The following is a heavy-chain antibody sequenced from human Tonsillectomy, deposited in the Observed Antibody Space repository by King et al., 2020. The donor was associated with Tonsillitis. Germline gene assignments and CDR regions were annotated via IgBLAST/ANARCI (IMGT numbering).Heavy chain of an antibody. CDR1: GFTFSSYW. D-gene: IGHD6-19*01. Sequence: VQLVESGGGLVQPGGSLSLSCAASGFTFSSYWMTWVRQAPGKGLEWVANIKEDGSDKYYVDFVKGRFTISRDNTQNSLYLQMDSLSAEDTALYYCARAGPTAGALDYWGQGTRVAGSS. V-gene: IGHV3-7*03. J-gene: IGHJ4*02. CDR3: ARAGPTAGALDY. CDR2: IKEDGSDK.